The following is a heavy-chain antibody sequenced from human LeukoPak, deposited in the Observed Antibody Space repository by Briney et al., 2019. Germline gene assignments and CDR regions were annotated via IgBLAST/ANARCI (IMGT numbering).Heavy chain of an antibody. CDR1: GVSISSGAFY. J-gene: IGHJ5*02. Sequence: SETLSLTCTVSGVSISSGAFYWSWIRQPPGKGLEWIGEINHSGSTNYNPSLKSRVTISVDTSKNQFSLKLSSVTAADTAVYYCARANYDFWSGYHYYNWFDPWGQGTLVTVSS. CDR3: ARANYDFWSGYHYYNWFDP. V-gene: IGHV4-39*07. CDR2: INHSGST. D-gene: IGHD3-3*01.